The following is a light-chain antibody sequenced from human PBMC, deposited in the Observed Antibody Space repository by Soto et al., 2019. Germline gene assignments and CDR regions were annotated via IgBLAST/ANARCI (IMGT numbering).Light chain of an antibody. CDR3: CSYAGSFTYV. CDR1: SSDVGNYIY. J-gene: IGLJ1*01. Sequence: QSVLTQPRSVSGSPGQSVTISCTGTSSDVGNYIYVSWYQQLPGNAPKLMIYDVTKRPSGVPDRFSGSKSGNTASLTLSGLQAEDEADYYCCSYAGSFTYVFGTGTKVTVL. V-gene: IGLV2-11*01. CDR2: DVT.